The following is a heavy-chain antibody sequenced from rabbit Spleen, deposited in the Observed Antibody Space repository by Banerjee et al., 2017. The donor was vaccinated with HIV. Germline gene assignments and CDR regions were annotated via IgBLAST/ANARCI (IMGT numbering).Heavy chain of an antibody. J-gene: IGHJ4*01. CDR1: GFTINQMHY. CDR3: ARDLTDVIGWNFGW. CDR2: IYTGSGVT. V-gene: IGHV1S40*01. Sequence: QSLEESGGGLAKPGASLTLTCKPSGFTINQMHYMCWVRQAPGKGLEWIGCIYTGSGVTYYASWAKGRFTISKTSTTVTLQMTSLTAADTATYFCARDLTDVIGWNFGWWGPGTLVTVS. D-gene: IGHD1-1*01.